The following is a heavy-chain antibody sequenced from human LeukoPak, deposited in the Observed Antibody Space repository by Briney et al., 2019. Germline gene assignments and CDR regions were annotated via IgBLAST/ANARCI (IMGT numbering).Heavy chain of an antibody. CDR3: ARGVVPADMVWFDP. CDR2: IYYTGST. CDR1: DGSVSSGSYY. Sequence: SETLSLTCTVSDGSVSSGSYYWTWIRQPPGQGLEWIGYIYYTGSTNYNPSLKSRVTISVDTSKNQFSLKLSSVTAADTAVYYCARGVVPADMVWFDPWGQGTLVTVSS. V-gene: IGHV4-61*01. D-gene: IGHD2-2*01. J-gene: IGHJ5*02.